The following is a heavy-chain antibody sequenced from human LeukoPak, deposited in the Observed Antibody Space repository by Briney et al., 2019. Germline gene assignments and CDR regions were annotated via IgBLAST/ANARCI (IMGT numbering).Heavy chain of an antibody. J-gene: IGHJ5*02. CDR3: ARDDKGVAHGFDT. Sequence: GASLRLSCTASGFTFSSNYMSWVRQAPGKGLEWVSRIYSGGSASYSDSVTGRFTISTDNAKSTLYRQMNSLRAEDTAVYYCARDDKGVAHGFDTWGQGNLVTVSS. D-gene: IGHD3-10*01. V-gene: IGHV3-53*01. CDR1: GFTFSSNY. CDR2: IYSGGSA.